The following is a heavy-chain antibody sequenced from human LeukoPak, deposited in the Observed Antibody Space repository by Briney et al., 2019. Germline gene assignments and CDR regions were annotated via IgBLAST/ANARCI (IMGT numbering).Heavy chain of an antibody. D-gene: IGHD3-3*01. CDR2: IYYSGST. J-gene: IGHJ5*02. CDR3: ARPRLWSGYNWFDP. CDR1: GGSISSYY. Sequence: KPSETLSLTCTVSGGSISSYYWSWIRQPAGKGLEWIGSIYYSGSTYYNPSLKSRVTISVDTSKNQFSLKLSSVTAADTAVYYCARPRLWSGYNWFDPWGQGTLVTVSS. V-gene: IGHV4-59*05.